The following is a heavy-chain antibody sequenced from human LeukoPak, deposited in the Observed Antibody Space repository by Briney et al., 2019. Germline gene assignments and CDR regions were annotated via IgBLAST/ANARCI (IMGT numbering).Heavy chain of an antibody. Sequence: SETLSLTCTVSGGSISSYYWSWIRQPPGKGLEWIGYIYYSGSTNYNPSLKSRVTISVDTSKNQFSLKLSSVTAADTAVYYCARSSSSSWYRGAHTWFDPWGQGTLVTVSS. CDR1: GGSISSYY. D-gene: IGHD6-13*01. V-gene: IGHV4-59*01. CDR3: ARSSSSSWYRGAHTWFDP. CDR2: IYYSGST. J-gene: IGHJ5*02.